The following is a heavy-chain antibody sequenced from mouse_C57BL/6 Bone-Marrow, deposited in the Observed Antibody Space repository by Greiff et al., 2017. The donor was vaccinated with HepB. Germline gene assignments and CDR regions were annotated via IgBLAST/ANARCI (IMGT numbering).Heavy chain of an antibody. J-gene: IGHJ3*01. V-gene: IGHV1-82*01. CDR3: ARETHYYGSMFAY. D-gene: IGHD1-1*01. Sequence: VQGVESGPELVKPGASVKISCKASGYAFSSSWMNWVKQRPGKGLEWIGRIYPGDGDTNYNGKFKGKATLTADKSSSTAYMQLSSLTSEDSAVYFCARETHYYGSMFAYWGQGTLVTVSA. CDR1: GYAFSSSW. CDR2: IYPGDGDT.